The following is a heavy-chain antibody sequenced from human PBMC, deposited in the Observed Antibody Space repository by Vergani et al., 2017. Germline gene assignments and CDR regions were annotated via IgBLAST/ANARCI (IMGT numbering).Heavy chain of an antibody. Sequence: QVPLVPSGAEVKKPGASVKVSCKASGYTFTSYGISWVRQAPGQGLEWMGWISAYNGNTNYAQKLQGRVTMTTDTSTSTAYMELRSLRSDDTAVYYCARVVDYDFWSGLNYYYYYYMDVWGKGTTVTVSS. D-gene: IGHD3-3*01. CDR3: ARVVDYDFWSGLNYYYYYYMDV. CDR1: GYTFTSYG. CDR2: ISAYNGNT. V-gene: IGHV1-18*01. J-gene: IGHJ6*03.